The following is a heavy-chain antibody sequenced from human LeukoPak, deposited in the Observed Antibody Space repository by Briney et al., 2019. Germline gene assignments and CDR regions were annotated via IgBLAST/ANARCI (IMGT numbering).Heavy chain of an antibody. V-gene: IGHV4-59*08. CDR3: ARRRYCGGDCYTLDY. D-gene: IGHD2-21*02. CDR2: IYYSGST. CDR1: DGSITNYY. Sequence: SEALSLTCTVSDGSITNYYWSWIRQPPGKGLEWIGYIYYSGSTNYNPSLKSRVTISIDTSKNQFSLKLGSVTAADTAVYYCARRRYCGGDCYTLDYWGQGTLVTVSS. J-gene: IGHJ4*02.